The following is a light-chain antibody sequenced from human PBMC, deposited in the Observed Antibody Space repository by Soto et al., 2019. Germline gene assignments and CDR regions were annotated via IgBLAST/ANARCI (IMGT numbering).Light chain of an antibody. CDR3: QSFDSSLSGGV. Sequence: QSVLTQPPSVSGAPGQRVTISCTGSSSNVGAGNVVHWYQQLPGTAPKLLISGDDNRPSGVPDRFSGSHSGTSASLAITGLQAEDEADYYCQSFDSSLSGGVFGGGTKLTVL. CDR2: GDD. J-gene: IGLJ3*02. V-gene: IGLV1-40*01. CDR1: SSNVGAGNV.